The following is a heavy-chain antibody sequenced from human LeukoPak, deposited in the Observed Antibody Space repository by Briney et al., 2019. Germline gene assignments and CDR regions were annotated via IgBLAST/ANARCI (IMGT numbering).Heavy chain of an antibody. CDR3: ARNPTGGKYYYDSSGYYYFDY. V-gene: IGHV1-18*01. CDR2: ISAYNGNT. Sequence: ASVKVSCKASGYTFTSYGISWVRQAPGQGLEWMGWISAYNGNTNYAQKLQGRATMTTDTSTSTAYMELRSLRSDDTAVYYCARNPTGGKYYYDSSGYYYFDYWGQETLVTVSS. J-gene: IGHJ4*02. CDR1: GYTFTSYG. D-gene: IGHD3-22*01.